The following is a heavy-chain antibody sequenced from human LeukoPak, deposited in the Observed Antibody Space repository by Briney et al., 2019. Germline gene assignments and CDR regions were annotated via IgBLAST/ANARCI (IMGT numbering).Heavy chain of an antibody. J-gene: IGHJ4*02. Sequence: GASVKVSCKASGYIFTSYATHWVRQAPGQRLEWMGWIDAGNGNTKYSQNFQGRVTITRDTSTSTVYMELNSLRAEDTAVYYCAKGVTYYYDSSGYYPSYFDYWGQGTLVTVSS. D-gene: IGHD3-22*01. CDR1: GYIFTSYA. V-gene: IGHV1-3*01. CDR2: IDAGNGNT. CDR3: AKGVTYYYDSSGYYPSYFDY.